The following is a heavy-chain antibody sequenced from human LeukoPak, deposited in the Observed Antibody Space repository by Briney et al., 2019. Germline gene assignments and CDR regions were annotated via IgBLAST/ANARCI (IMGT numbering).Heavy chain of an antibody. CDR1: GFTFSSYS. D-gene: IGHD5-18*01. Sequence: GGSLRLSCAASGFTFSSYSMNWVRQAPGKGLEWVGRIKSKTDGGTTDYAAPVKGRFTISRDDSKNTLYLQMNSLKTEDTAVYYCTTEAGLWPGAFDIWGQGTMVTVSS. J-gene: IGHJ3*02. CDR2: IKSKTDGGTT. CDR3: TTEAGLWPGAFDI. V-gene: IGHV3-15*01.